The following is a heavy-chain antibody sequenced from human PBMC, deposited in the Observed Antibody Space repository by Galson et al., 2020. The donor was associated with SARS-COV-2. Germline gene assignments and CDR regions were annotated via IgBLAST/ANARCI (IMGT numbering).Heavy chain of an antibody. D-gene: IGHD3-22*01. J-gene: IGHJ4*02. CDR2: ISYDGSNK. V-gene: IGHV3-30*04. CDR3: ATSRRDYYYDSSGQFDY. Sequence: GESLKIFCAASGFTFSSYAMHWVRQAPGKGLEWVAVISYDGSNKYYADSVKGRFTISRDNSKNTLYLQMNSLRAEDTAVYYCATSRRDYYYDSSGQFDYWGQGTLVTVSS. CDR1: GFTFSSYA.